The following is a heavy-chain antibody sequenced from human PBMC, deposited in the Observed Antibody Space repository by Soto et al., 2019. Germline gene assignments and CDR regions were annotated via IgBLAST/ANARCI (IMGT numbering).Heavy chain of an antibody. V-gene: IGHV4-30-4*01. Sequence: QVQLQESGPGLVKPSQTLSLTCTVSGGSISSGDYYWSWIRQPPGKGLEWIGYIYYSGSTYYNPSLKSRVTISVDTSKNQSSLKLSSVTAADTAVYYCARAPRATVTTLSYYGMDVWGQGTTVTVSS. CDR3: ARAPRATVTTLSYYGMDV. D-gene: IGHD4-17*01. CDR1: GGSISSGDYY. CDR2: IYYSGST. J-gene: IGHJ6*02.